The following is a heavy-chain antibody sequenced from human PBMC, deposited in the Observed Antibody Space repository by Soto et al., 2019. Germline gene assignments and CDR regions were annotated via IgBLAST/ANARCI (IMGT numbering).Heavy chain of an antibody. J-gene: IGHJ5*02. CDR3: ARGIAVAGTYWFDP. Sequence: SVKVSCKASWYTFTTYYMHWGGQAPGQGLEWMGRIIPILGIANYAQKFQGRVTITADKSTSTAYMELSSLRSEDTAVYYCARGIAVAGTYWFDPWGQGTLVTVSS. V-gene: IGHV1-69*04. CDR2: IIPILGIA. CDR1: WYTFTTYY. D-gene: IGHD6-19*01.